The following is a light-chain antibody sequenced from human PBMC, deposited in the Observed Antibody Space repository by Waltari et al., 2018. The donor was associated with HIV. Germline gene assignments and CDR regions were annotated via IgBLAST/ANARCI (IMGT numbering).Light chain of an antibody. CDR2: DVS. CDR1: SSDIGAYDY. V-gene: IGLV2-11*01. CDR3: SSYGGVASYLI. Sequence: HSALTQPRSVSGSPGQSVTISCTGTSSDIGAYDYVSWFQKFPGRAPKLLIFDVSKRPSGVPGRCSGFKSGDTASLTISGLQPDDESDYFCSSYGGVASYLIFGGGTTLTVL. J-gene: IGLJ2*01.